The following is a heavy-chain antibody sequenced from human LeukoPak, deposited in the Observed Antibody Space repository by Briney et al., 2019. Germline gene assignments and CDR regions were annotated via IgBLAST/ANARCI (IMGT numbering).Heavy chain of an antibody. V-gene: IGHV4-30-4*08. CDR3: AREHDFWSGLGMDV. D-gene: IGHD3-3*01. Sequence: SQTLSLTCTVSGGSISSGDYYWSWIRQPPGKGLEWIGYIYYSGSTYYNPSLKSRVTISVDTSKNQFSLKLSSVTAADTAVYYCAREHDFWSGLGMDVWGKGTTVTASS. J-gene: IGHJ6*04. CDR2: IYYSGST. CDR1: GGSISSGDYY.